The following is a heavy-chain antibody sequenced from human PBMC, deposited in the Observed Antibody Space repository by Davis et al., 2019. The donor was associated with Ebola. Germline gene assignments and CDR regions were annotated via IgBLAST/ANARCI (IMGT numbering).Heavy chain of an antibody. V-gene: IGHV1-2*02. Sequence: ASVKVSCKASGYTFTGYYMHWVRQAPGQGLEWMGWINPNSGGTNYAQKFQGRVTMTRDTSISTAYMELSRLRSDDTAVYYCAIEYSSSSGSAFDIWGQGTMVTVSS. J-gene: IGHJ3*02. CDR2: INPNSGGT. D-gene: IGHD6-6*01. CDR3: AIEYSSSSGSAFDI. CDR1: GYTFTGYY.